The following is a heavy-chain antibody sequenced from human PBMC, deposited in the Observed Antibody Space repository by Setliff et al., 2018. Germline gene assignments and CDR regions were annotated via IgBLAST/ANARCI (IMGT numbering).Heavy chain of an antibody. V-gene: IGHV1-18*01. J-gene: IGHJ4*01. Sequence: ASVKVSCKASGYTFTSYGISWVRQAPGQGLEWMGWISAYNGNTNYAQKLQGRVTITADKSTSTAYMEVRSLGSDDTAMYYCARAVGYCSGGSCYKGDDYW. CDR2: ISAYNGNT. CDR3: ARAVGYCSGGSCYKGDDY. D-gene: IGHD2-15*01. CDR1: GYTFTSYG.